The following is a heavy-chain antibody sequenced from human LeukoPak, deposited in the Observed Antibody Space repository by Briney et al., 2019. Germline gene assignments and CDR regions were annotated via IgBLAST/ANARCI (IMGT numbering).Heavy chain of an antibody. J-gene: IGHJ5*02. Sequence: PGGSLRLSCAVSGFTFSSYWMSWVRQAPGRGLECVANIKQDGSEKYYVDSVKGRFTISRDNAKNSLYLQMNSLGAEDTAVYYCARSDYYYDSSGYYRWFDPWGQGTLVTVSS. V-gene: IGHV3-7*01. D-gene: IGHD3-22*01. CDR1: GFTFSSYW. CDR2: IKQDGSEK. CDR3: ARSDYYYDSSGYYRWFDP.